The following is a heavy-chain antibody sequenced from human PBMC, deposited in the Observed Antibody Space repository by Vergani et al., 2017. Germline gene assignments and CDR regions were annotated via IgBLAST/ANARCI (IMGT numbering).Heavy chain of an antibody. Sequence: QVQLQESGPGLVKPSETLSLTCTVSGGPISSYYWSWIRQPPGKGLDWIGYIYYSGSTNYNPSLKSRVTISVDTSKNQFSLKLSSVTAADTAVYYCARAPWGSYYGFDYWGQGTLVTVSS. D-gene: IGHD1-26*01. CDR2: IYYSGST. J-gene: IGHJ4*02. V-gene: IGHV4-59*01. CDR3: ARAPWGSYYGFDY. CDR1: GGPISSYY.